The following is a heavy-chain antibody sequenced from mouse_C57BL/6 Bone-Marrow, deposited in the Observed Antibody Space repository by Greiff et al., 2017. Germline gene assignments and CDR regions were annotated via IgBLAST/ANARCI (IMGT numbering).Heavy chain of an antibody. V-gene: IGHV1-55*01. CDR1: GYTFTSYW. CDR3: ARLGYGSSSYYAMDY. Sequence: QVQLQQSGAELVKPGASVKMSCKASGYTFTSYWITWVKQRPGQGLEWIGDIYPGSGSTNYNEKFKSKATLTVDTSSSTAYMQLSSLTSEDSAVYYCARLGYGSSSYYAMDYWGQGTSVTVSS. CDR2: IYPGSGST. D-gene: IGHD1-1*01. J-gene: IGHJ4*01.